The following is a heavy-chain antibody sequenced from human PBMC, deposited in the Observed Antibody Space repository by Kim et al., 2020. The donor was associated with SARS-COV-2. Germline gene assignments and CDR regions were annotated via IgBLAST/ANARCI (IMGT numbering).Heavy chain of an antibody. J-gene: IGHJ4*02. CDR2: ISYDGSNK. Sequence: GGSLRLSCAASGFTFSSYAMHWVRQAPGKGLEWVAVISYDGSNKYYADSVKGRFTISRDNSKNTLYLQMNSLRAEDTAVYYCASSLEYQLSTLDYWGQGTLVTVSS. CDR3: ASSLEYQLSTLDY. D-gene: IGHD2-2*01. V-gene: IGHV3-30-3*01. CDR1: GFTFSSYA.